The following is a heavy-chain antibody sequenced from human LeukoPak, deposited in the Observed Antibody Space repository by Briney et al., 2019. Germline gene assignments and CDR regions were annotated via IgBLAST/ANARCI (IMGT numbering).Heavy chain of an antibody. CDR1: GYTFTGYY. Sequence: ASVKVSCKASGYTFTGYYMHWVRQAPGQGLEWMGWVNPNSGGTYYAQKFQGRVTMTSDTSISTAYMELRSLRSDDTAVYYCARDDFWSGYPNAFDIWGQGTMVTVSS. CDR3: ARDDFWSGYPNAFDI. CDR2: VNPNSGGT. D-gene: IGHD3-3*01. V-gene: IGHV1-2*02. J-gene: IGHJ3*02.